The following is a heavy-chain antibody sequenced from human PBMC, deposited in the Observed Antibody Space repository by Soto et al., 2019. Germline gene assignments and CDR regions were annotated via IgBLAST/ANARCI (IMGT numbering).Heavy chain of an antibody. D-gene: IGHD3-3*01. CDR1: GFTFSDYY. Sequence: PGGSLRLSCAASGFTFSDYYMSWIRQAPGKGLEWVSYISSSGSTIYYADSVKGRFTISRDNAKNSLYLQMNSLRAEDTAVYYCARGGYDFWSGYYTSNWFDPWGQGTLVTVSS. CDR3: ARGGYDFWSGYYTSNWFDP. J-gene: IGHJ5*02. V-gene: IGHV3-11*01. CDR2: ISSSGSTI.